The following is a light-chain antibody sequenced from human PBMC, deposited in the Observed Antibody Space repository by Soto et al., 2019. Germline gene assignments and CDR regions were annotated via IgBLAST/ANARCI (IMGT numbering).Light chain of an antibody. V-gene: IGLV2-8*01. CDR1: SSDVGGYNY. J-gene: IGLJ1*01. Sequence: QSVLPQPPSASGSPGQSVTISCTGTSSDVGGYNYVSWYQQHPGRAPKLLIYEVTKRPSGVPDRFSGSKSGNTAPLTVSGLQDEDEADYYCSSYAGSSTYVFGHGTKVTVL. CDR2: EVT. CDR3: SSYAGSSTYV.